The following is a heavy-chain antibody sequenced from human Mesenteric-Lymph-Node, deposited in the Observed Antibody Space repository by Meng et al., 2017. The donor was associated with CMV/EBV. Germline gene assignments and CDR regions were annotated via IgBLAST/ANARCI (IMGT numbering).Heavy chain of an antibody. J-gene: IGHJ4*02. CDR3: AKGPTGDLYYFDY. D-gene: IGHD7-27*01. CDR2: IKEDGSEK. CDR1: GFTFSNYW. Sequence: GRSLKISCAASGFTFSNYWMSWVRQAPGKGLEWVANIKEDGSEKYYADSVKGRFTISRDNSKNTLYLQMNSLRAEDTAVYYCAKGPTGDLYYFDYWGQGTLVTVSS. V-gene: IGHV3-7*01.